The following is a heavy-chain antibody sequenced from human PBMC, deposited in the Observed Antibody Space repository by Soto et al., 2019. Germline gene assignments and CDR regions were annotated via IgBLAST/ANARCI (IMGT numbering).Heavy chain of an antibody. CDR2: IYPGDSDT. Sequence: GESLKISCKGSGYSFTSYWIGWVRQMPGKGLEWMGIIYPGDSDTRYSPSFQGQVTISADKSISTAYLQWSSLKASDTAMYYCARSXYDFWSGYNYYYYGMDVWGQGTTVTVSS. CDR1: GYSFTSYW. J-gene: IGHJ6*02. D-gene: IGHD3-3*01. V-gene: IGHV5-51*01. CDR3: ARSXYDFWSGYNYYYYGMDV.